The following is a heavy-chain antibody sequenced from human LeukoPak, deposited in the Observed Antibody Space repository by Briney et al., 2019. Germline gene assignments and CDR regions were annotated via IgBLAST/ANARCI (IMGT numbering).Heavy chain of an antibody. CDR1: GYTFSGYY. V-gene: IGHV1-2*02. CDR2: INPKSDDT. D-gene: IGHD4-17*01. CDR3: ARDLATVTGGWFDP. Sequence: ASVKVSCKASGYTFSGYYIHWVRQAPGQGLEWMGWINPKSDDTNYAQKFQGRVTMTRDTSISTAYMELSRLRSDDTAVYYCARDLATVTGGWFDPWGQGTLVTVSS. J-gene: IGHJ5*02.